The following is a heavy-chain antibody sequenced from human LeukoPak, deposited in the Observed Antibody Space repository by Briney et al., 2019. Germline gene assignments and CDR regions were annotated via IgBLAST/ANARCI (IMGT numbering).Heavy chain of an antibody. CDR3: ARGGLSRFGF. CDR2: ISYDGSNK. J-gene: IGHJ4*02. Sequence: GGSLRLSCAASGFTFSSYAMHWVRQAPGKGLEWVAVISYDGSNKYYADSVKGRFTISRDNSKNTLFLQMNTLRAEDTAVFYCARGGLSRFGFCGQGTLITVSS. D-gene: IGHD2/OR15-2a*01. CDR1: GFTFSSYA. V-gene: IGHV3-30*04.